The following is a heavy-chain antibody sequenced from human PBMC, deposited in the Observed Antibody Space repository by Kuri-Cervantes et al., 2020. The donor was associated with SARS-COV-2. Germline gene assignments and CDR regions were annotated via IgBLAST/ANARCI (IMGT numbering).Heavy chain of an antibody. CDR3: ARDRGDFWSGSINH. V-gene: IGHV3-48*01. J-gene: IGHJ5*02. CDR2: ISSSSSTI. CDR1: GFTFSSYS. Sequence: GESLKISCAASGFTFSSYSMNWVRQAPGKGLEWVSYISSSSSTIYYADSVKGRFTISRDNAKNSLYLQMNSLRAEDTAVYYCARDRGDFWSGSINHWGQGTLVTVSS. D-gene: IGHD3-3*01.